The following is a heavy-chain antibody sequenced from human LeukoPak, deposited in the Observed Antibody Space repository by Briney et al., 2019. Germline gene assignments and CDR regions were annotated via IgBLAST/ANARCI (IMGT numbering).Heavy chain of an antibody. Sequence: GGSLRLSCAASGFTFSSYAMHWVRQAPGKGLEWVAVISYDGSNKYYADSVKGRFTISRDNSKNTLYLQMNSLRAEDTAVYYCARSRFWFGELWFDPWGQGTLVTVSS. D-gene: IGHD3-10*01. CDR2: ISYDGSNK. CDR3: ARSRFWFGELWFDP. J-gene: IGHJ5*02. V-gene: IGHV3-30-3*01. CDR1: GFTFSSYA.